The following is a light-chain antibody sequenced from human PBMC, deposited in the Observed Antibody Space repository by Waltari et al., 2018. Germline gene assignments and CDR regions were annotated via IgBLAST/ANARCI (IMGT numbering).Light chain of an antibody. J-gene: IGLJ2*01. V-gene: IGLV2-11*01. CDR3: CSYAGAKYTVL. CDR1: SSDIGGYNY. CDR2: DVD. Sequence: QSALTQPRSVSGSPGQSVTISCNGTSSDIGGYNYVSWYQHYPGKAPEVIIYDVDKRPSWVPDRFAGSRSGNTASLTVSGLRAEDEADYFCCSYAGAKYTVLFGGGTKLTVL.